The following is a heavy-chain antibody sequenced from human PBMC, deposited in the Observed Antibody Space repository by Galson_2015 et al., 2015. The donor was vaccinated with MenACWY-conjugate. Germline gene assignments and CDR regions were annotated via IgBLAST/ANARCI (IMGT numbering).Heavy chain of an antibody. V-gene: IGHV4-61*01. Sequence: ETLSLTCTVSGGSVSSGSYYWSWIRQPPGKGLEWIGYIYYSGSTNYNPSLKSRVTISVDTSKNQFSLKLSSVTAADTAVYYCARQSNYYSWFDPWGQGTLVTVSS. J-gene: IGHJ5*02. CDR3: ARQSNYYSWFDP. D-gene: IGHD4-11*01. CDR1: GGSVSSGSYY. CDR2: IYYSGST.